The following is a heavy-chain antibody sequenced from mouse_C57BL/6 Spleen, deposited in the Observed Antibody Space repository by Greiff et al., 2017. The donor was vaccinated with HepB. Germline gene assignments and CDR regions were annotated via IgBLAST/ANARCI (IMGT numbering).Heavy chain of an antibody. J-gene: IGHJ4*01. CDR3: ARDSNYPYYAMDY. D-gene: IGHD2-5*01. Sequence: VQLQQSGPELVKPGASVKLSCKASGYTFTSYDINWVKQRPGQGLEWIGWIYPRDGSTKYNEKFKGKATLTVDTSSSTAYMELHSLTSEDSAVYFCARDSNYPYYAMDYWGQGTSVTVSS. CDR2: IYPRDGST. CDR1: GYTFTSYD. V-gene: IGHV1-85*01.